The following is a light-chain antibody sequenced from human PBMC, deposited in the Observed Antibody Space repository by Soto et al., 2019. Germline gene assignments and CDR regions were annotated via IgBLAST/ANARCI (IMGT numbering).Light chain of an antibody. Sequence: EIVLTQSPATLSLSPGERATLSFRSSQSVSSYLAWYQQKPGQAPRLLIYDASNRATGIPERFSGSGSGTDFTLTISSLQSEDFAVYYCQQYEKWPPSITFGQGTRLEIK. J-gene: IGKJ5*01. CDR2: DAS. V-gene: IGKV3-11*01. CDR1: QSVSSY. CDR3: QQYEKWPPSIT.